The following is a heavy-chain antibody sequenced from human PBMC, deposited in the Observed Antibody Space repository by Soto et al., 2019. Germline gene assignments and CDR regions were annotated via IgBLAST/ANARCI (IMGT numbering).Heavy chain of an antibody. J-gene: IGHJ4*01. CDR3: ARGEQYSGRIFDY. Sequence: SQPVSRTCSITGASFSSNIAGWSCVRQSPSRGLEWLGRTYYRSKWYYEYAVSVRGRITINPDTSKNQYSLQLNSVTPEDTAVYFCARGEQYSGRIFDYWGQGTLVTVSS. V-gene: IGHV6-1*01. CDR2: TYYRSKWYY. CDR1: GASFSSNIAG. D-gene: IGHD1-26*01.